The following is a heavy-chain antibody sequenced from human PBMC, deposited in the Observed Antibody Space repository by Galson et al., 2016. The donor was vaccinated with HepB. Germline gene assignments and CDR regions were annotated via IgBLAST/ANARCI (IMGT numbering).Heavy chain of an antibody. J-gene: IGHJ1*01. CDR3: ARDGTQKSFQD. Sequence: SLRLSCAASGFSVSSNYMSWVRQAPGKGLECVSIIDPGGSTYYADSVKGRFTISRDTSRNTVSLQMNSLSAEDTAVYYCARDGTQKSFQDWGQGTLDTVSS. D-gene: IGHD1-26*01. CDR2: IDPGGST. CDR1: GFSVSSNY. V-gene: IGHV3-53*01.